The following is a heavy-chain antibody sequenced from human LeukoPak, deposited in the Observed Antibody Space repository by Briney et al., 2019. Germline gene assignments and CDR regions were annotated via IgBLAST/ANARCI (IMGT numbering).Heavy chain of an antibody. J-gene: IGHJ4*02. CDR2: IYHSGST. CDR3: ARGSGRFGEYFDY. V-gene: IGHV4-30-2*01. D-gene: IGHD3-10*01. Sequence: SQTLSLTCAVSGGSISSGGYSWSWIRQPPGKGLEWIGYIYHSGSTYYNPSLKSRVTTSGDRSKNQFSLKLSSVTAADTAVYYCARGSGRFGEYFDYWGQGTLVTVSS. CDR1: GGSISSGGYS.